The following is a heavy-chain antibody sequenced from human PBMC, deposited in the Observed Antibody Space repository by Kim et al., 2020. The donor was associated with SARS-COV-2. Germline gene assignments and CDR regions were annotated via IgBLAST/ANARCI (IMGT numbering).Heavy chain of an antibody. CDR1: GGSISSYY. D-gene: IGHD2-2*01. Sequence: SETLSLTCTVSGGSISSYYWSWIRQPPGKGLEWIGYIYYSGSTNYNPSLKSRVTISVDTSKNQFSLKLSSVTAADTAVYYCARAHQAANTRGRRYYFDYWGQGTLVTVSS. J-gene: IGHJ4*02. CDR3: ARAHQAANTRGRRYYFDY. CDR2: IYYSGST. V-gene: IGHV4-59*01.